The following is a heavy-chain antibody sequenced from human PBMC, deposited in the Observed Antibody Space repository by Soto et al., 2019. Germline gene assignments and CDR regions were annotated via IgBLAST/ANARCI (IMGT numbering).Heavy chain of an antibody. D-gene: IGHD5-12*01. CDR2: TYYRSKWYN. V-gene: IGHV6-1*01. Sequence: SQTLSLTCAISGDSVSSNSAAWNWIRQSPSRGLEWLGRTYYRSKWYNDYAVSVKSRITINPDTSKNQFSLQLNSVTPEDTAVYYCATQDIVATTAGLTFDIWGQGTMVTVPS. J-gene: IGHJ3*02. CDR3: ATQDIVATTAGLTFDI. CDR1: GDSVSSNSAA.